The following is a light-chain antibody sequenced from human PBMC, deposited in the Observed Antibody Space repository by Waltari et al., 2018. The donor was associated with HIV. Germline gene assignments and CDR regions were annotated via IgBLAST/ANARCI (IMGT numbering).Light chain of an antibody. V-gene: IGLV2-23*01. CDR3: CSYTSYSSRI. J-gene: IGLJ2*01. CDR2: EGS. CDR1: SSAVGCYNL. Sequence: QSALTQPASVSGSPGPSIPISFSGTSSAVGCYNLVPWYQHHPGKAPKLILYEGSKRPSGVSYRFSGSKFGNLASLTISGLQAEDEADYYCCSYTSYSSRIFGGGTKLTVL.